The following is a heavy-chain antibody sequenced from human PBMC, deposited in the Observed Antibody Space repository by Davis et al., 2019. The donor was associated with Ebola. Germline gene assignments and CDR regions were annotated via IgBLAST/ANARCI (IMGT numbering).Heavy chain of an antibody. CDR1: GGSFSDYY. CDR3: AREPDAFDI. Sequence: PSETLSLTCAVYGGSFSDYYWSWVRQPPGKGLEWIGEINHSGSTNYNPSLKSRVAISVDTSKKQFSLKLSSVTAADTAVYYCAREPDAFDIWGQGTMVTVSS. D-gene: IGHD1-14*01. J-gene: IGHJ3*02. CDR2: INHSGST. V-gene: IGHV4-34*01.